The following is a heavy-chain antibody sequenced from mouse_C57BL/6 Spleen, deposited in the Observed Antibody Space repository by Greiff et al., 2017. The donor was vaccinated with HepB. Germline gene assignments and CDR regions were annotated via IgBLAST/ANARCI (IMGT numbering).Heavy chain of an antibody. J-gene: IGHJ2*01. CDR3: ATGTDYYFDY. CDR1: GYTFTDYY. V-gene: IGHV1-26*01. CDR2: INPNNGGT. Sequence: VQLQQSGPELVKPGASVKISCKASGYTFTDYYMNWVKQSHGKSLEWIGDINPNNGGTSYNQKFKGKATLSVDKSSSTAYMELRSLTSEDSAVYYCATGTDYYFDYWGQGTTLTVSS. D-gene: IGHD2-13*01.